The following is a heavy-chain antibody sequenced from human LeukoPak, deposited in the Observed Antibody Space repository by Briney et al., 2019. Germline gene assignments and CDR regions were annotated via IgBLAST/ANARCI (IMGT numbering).Heavy chain of an antibody. V-gene: IGHV3-23*01. CDR1: GLTFSSYA. Sequence: GGSLRLSCAASGLTFSSYAMSWVRQAPGKGLEWVSEISSGGGSTYYADSVKGRFTISRDNSKNTLYLQMDSLRAEDTAIYYCAKPGRSTTNGYWGQGTLVTVSS. J-gene: IGHJ4*02. CDR3: AKPGRSTTNGY. D-gene: IGHD2/OR15-2a*01. CDR2: ISSGGGST.